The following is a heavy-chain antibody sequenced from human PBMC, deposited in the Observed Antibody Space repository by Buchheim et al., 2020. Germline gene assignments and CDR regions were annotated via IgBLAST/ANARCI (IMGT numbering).Heavy chain of an antibody. CDR2: ISAYNGNT. D-gene: IGHD2-2*01. CDR3: ARVSYCSSTSCYAGSYYYYGMDV. CDR1: GYTFTSYG. Sequence: QVQLVQSGAEVKKPGASVKVSCKASGYTFTSYGISWVRQAPGQGLEWMGWISAYNGNTNYAQKLQGRVTMTQDTYTRTAYMELRSLRSDDTAVYYCARVSYCSSTSCYAGSYYYYGMDVWGQGTT. V-gene: IGHV1-18*04. J-gene: IGHJ6*02.